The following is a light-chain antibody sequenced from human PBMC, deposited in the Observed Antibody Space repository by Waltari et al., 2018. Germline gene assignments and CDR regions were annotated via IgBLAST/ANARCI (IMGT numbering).Light chain of an antibody. CDR2: DVS. CDR3: SSYTSSSTLGV. Sequence: QSALTQPASVSGSPGQSITISCTGTSSDVGGYNYVSWYQQHPGKAPKLMIYDVSKGPSGVSNRFSASKSGNTASLTISWLQAEDEADYYCSSYTSSSTLGVFGTGTKVTVL. J-gene: IGLJ1*01. V-gene: IGLV2-14*01. CDR1: SSDVGGYNY.